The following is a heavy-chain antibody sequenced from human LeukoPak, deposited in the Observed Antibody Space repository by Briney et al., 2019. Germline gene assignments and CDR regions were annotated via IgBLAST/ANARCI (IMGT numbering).Heavy chain of an antibody. CDR1: GYTFTSYY. CDR3: VLVVVISYYFDY. J-gene: IGHJ4*02. CDR2: INPSGGST. Sequence: GASVKVSCKASGYTFTSYYMHWVRQAPGQGLEWMGIINPSGGSTSYAQKFQGRVTMTRDTSTSTAYMELSRLRSEDTAVYYCVLVVVISYYFDYWGQGTLVTVSS. D-gene: IGHD3-22*01. V-gene: IGHV1-46*01.